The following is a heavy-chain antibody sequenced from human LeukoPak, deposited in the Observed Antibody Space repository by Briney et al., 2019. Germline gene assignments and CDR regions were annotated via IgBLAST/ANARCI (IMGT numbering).Heavy chain of an antibody. J-gene: IGHJ6*03. CDR3: VRGPYYYYMDV. CDR1: GGSFSGYY. V-gene: IGHV4-34*01. CDR2: INHSGST. Sequence: SETLSLTCAVYGGSFSGYYWSWIRQPPGKGLEWIGEINHSGSTNYNPSLKSRVTISVDTSKNQFSLKLSSVTAADTAVYYCVRGPYYYYMDVWGKGTTVTVSS.